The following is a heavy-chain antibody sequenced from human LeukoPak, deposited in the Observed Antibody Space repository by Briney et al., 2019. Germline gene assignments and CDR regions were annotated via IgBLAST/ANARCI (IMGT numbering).Heavy chain of an antibody. CDR3: AKDSGSSSGYESWFDP. CDR2: ISWSSDNI. D-gene: IGHD5-12*01. V-gene: IGHV3-9*01. CDR1: GFTFSTFA. Sequence: GGSLRLSCAASGFTFSTFAMIWVRQPPGKGLEWVSGISWSSDNIDYADSVKGRFTISRDNAKNSLYLQMNSLRVEDTALYYCAKDSGSSSGYESWFDPWGQGTLVTVSS. J-gene: IGHJ5*02.